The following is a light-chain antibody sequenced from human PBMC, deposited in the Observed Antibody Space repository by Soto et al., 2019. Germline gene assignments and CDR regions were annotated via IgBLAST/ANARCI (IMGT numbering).Light chain of an antibody. Sequence: EIVMTQCPATLSVSPGERSTLACRASQSVSSNLAWYQQKPGQAPRLLIYGASTRATGIPARFSGSGSGTEFTLTISSLQSEDFAVYYCQQYNNWPPWTVGQGTKV. CDR3: QQYNNWPPWT. CDR1: QSVSSN. V-gene: IGKV3-15*01. J-gene: IGKJ1*01. CDR2: GAS.